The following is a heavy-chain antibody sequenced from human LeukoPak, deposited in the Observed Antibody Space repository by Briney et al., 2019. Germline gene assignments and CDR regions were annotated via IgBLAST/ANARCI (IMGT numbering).Heavy chain of an antibody. CDR1: GVSISSGSYY. J-gene: IGHJ5*02. D-gene: IGHD2-15*01. Sequence: SSETLSLTCTVSGVSISSGSYYWSWIRQPAGKGLEWIGRIYTSGSTNYNPSLKSRFTISVDTSKNQFSLKLSSVTAADTAVYYCARDGGLGYCSGGSCLNWFDHWGQGTLVTVSS. V-gene: IGHV4-61*02. CDR2: IYTSGST. CDR3: ARDGGLGYCSGGSCLNWFDH.